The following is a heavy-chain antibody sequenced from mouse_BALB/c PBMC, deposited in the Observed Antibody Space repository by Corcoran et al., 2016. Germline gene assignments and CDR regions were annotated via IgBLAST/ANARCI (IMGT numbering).Heavy chain of an antibody. CDR2: IDPANGNT. CDR3: ARSWDVDY. CDR1: GFHIKDTY. J-gene: IGHJ2*01. D-gene: IGHD4-1*01. V-gene: IGHV14-3*02. Sequence: EVQLQQSGAELVKPGASVKLSCTASGFHIKDTYMHWVKQRPEQGLEWIGRIDPANGNTKYDPKFQGKATITADTSSNTAYLQLSSLTSEDTAVYYCARSWDVDYWGQGTTLTVSS.